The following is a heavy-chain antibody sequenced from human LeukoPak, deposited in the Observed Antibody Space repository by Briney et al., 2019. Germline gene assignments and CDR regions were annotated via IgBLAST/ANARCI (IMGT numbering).Heavy chain of an antibody. Sequence: PSQTLSLTCTVSGGSISSGGYYWSWIRQHPGKGLEWIGYIYHSGSTYYNPSLKSRVSISVDTSKNQFSLKLSSVTAADTAVYYCARDGGSGSHDLAEYFQLWGPGTLVTVPS. CDR2: IYHSGST. D-gene: IGHD3-10*01. J-gene: IGHJ1*01. V-gene: IGHV4-31*03. CDR3: ARDGGSGSHDLAEYFQL. CDR1: GGSISSGGYY.